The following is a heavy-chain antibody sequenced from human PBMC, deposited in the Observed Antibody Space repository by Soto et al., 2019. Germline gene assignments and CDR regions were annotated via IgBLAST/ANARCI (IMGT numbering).Heavy chain of an antibody. D-gene: IGHD3-22*01. V-gene: IGHV3-30-3*01. J-gene: IGHJ1*01. Sequence: PGGSLRLSCAASGFTFNSYALHWVRQAPGKGLEWVAVISYDESNTYYADSVKGRLTISRDNSKNTLYLQMNSLRAEDTAVYYCASTYYYDASSRYFQHWGHGTLVTVSS. CDR1: GFTFNSYA. CDR2: ISYDESNT. CDR3: ASTYYYDASSRYFQH.